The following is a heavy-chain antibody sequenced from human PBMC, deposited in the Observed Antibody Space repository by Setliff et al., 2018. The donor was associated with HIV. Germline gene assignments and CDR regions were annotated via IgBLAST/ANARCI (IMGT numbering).Heavy chain of an antibody. Sequence: GGSLRLSCAASGITFSSYAMHWVRQAPGKGLEYVSGIKSDGGSTYYADSVKGRFTISRDNSKNTLYLQMSSLRAEDTAVYYCVKDPAATDAFDIWGQGTMVTVSS. CDR2: IKSDGGST. V-gene: IGHV3-64D*09. CDR1: GITFSSYA. D-gene: IGHD2-2*01. J-gene: IGHJ3*02. CDR3: VKDPAATDAFDI.